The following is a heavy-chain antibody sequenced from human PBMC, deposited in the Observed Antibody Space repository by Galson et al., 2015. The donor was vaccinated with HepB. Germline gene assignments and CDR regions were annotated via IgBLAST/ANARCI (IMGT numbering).Heavy chain of an antibody. CDR1: EFSFRSYT. Sequence: SLRLSCAVSEFSFRSYTMHWVRQAPGKGLEWMSSISYNGDTQNYVDSVKGRFTTSRDNSKSTLYLQMNGLRPEDTAVYYCAREDRNAYDFFDYWGQGTLVSVSP. D-gene: IGHD2-15*01. V-gene: IGHV3-30*04. CDR2: ISYNGDTQ. J-gene: IGHJ4*02. CDR3: AREDRNAYDFFDY.